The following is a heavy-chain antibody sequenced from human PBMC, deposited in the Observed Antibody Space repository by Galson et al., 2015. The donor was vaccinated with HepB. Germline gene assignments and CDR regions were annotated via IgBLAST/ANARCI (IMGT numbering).Heavy chain of an antibody. J-gene: IGHJ5*02. V-gene: IGHV3-21*04. D-gene: IGHD1-14*01. Sequence: SLRLSCAASGFTFSSYSMNWVRQAPGKGLEWVSSITTSSSYIYYADSVKGRFTISRDNAKNSLYLHMNSLRPEDTAVYCCVKGNQLRHAGWLHPWGQGTQVTVSS. CDR2: ITTSSSYI. CDR3: VKGNQLRHAGWLHP. CDR1: GFTFSSYS.